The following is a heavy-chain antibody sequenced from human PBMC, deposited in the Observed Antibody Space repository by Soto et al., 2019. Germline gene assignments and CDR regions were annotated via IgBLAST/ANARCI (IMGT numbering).Heavy chain of an antibody. CDR2: IIPILGIA. D-gene: IGHD2-2*01. CDR1: GGTFSSYT. V-gene: IGHV1-69*02. J-gene: IGHJ3*02. CDR3: ARRAPGPKGYCSSTSCPWGDAFDI. Sequence: ASVKVSCKASGGTFSSYTISWVRQAPGQGLEWMGRIIPILGIANYAQKFQGRVTITADKSTSTAYMELSSLRSEDTAVYYCARRAPGPKGYCSSTSCPWGDAFDIWGQGTMVTVSS.